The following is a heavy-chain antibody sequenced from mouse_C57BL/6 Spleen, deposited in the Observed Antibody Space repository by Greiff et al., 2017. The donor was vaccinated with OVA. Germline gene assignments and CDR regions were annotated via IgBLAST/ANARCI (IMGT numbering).Heavy chain of an antibody. D-gene: IGHD1-1*01. CDR1: GYTFTSYW. V-gene: IGHV1-69*01. Sequence: QVQLQQPGAELVMPGASVKLSCKASGYTFTSYWMHWVKQRPGQGLEWIGEIDPSDSYTNYNQKFKGKSTLTVDKSSSTAYMQLSSLTSEDSAVYYCARRYEGLFDYWPRHHSHSLL. CDR3: ARRYEGLFDY. J-gene: IGHJ2*01. CDR2: IDPSDSYT.